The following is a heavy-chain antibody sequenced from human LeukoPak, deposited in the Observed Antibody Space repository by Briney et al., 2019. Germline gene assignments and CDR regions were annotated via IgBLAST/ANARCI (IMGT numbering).Heavy chain of an antibody. Sequence: QTGGSLRRSCAASGFTFSSYWMHWVRQAPGKGLVWVTRISADGSYTLYADSVKGRFTISRDNAKNTLYLQMNSLRAEDTAVYYCATANSGPDIWGQGTTVTVSS. J-gene: IGHJ3*02. V-gene: IGHV3-74*01. CDR1: GFTFSSYW. CDR2: ISADGSYT. D-gene: IGHD1-1*01. CDR3: ATANSGPDI.